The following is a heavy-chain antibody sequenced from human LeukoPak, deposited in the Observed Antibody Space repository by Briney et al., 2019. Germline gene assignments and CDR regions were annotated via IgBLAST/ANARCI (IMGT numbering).Heavy chain of an antibody. Sequence: SQTLSLTCTVSGDSVTSGGYFWTWLRQHPGKGLEWIGCISNSGTTSYNPSLKSRVSISVDTSNNQFSLRLSSVTAADTAVYYCARDVVVTSSPDAFDIWGQGTMVTVSS. D-gene: IGHD2-21*02. V-gene: IGHV4-31*03. CDR1: GDSVTSGGYF. J-gene: IGHJ3*02. CDR2: ISNSGTT. CDR3: ARDVVVTSSPDAFDI.